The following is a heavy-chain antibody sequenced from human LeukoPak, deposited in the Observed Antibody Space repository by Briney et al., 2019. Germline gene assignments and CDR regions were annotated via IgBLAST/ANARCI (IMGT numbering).Heavy chain of an antibody. CDR2: IDSSSGYI. CDR1: GFTFSSYS. Sequence: GGSLRLSCEASGFTFSSYSMNWVRQAPGKGLEWVSSIDSSSGYIFYADSVKGRFTISRDNAKNSLYLQMNSLRAEDTAVYYCARVVYCSSTSCSYYFDYWGQGTLVTVSS. V-gene: IGHV3-21*01. D-gene: IGHD2-2*01. CDR3: ARVVYCSSTSCSYYFDY. J-gene: IGHJ4*02.